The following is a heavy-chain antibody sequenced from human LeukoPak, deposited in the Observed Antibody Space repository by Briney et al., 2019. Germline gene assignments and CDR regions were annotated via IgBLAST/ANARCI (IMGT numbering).Heavy chain of an antibody. J-gene: IGHJ4*02. Sequence: GGSLRLSCAASGFTFSSYAMHWVRQAPGKGLEWVAVISYDGSNKYYADSVKGRFTISRDNSKNTLYLQMNSLRAEDTAVYYCASLNHATTRDYWGQGTLVTVSS. CDR3: ASLNHATTRDY. D-gene: IGHD1-26*01. CDR2: ISYDGSNK. V-gene: IGHV3-30*04. CDR1: GFTFSSYA.